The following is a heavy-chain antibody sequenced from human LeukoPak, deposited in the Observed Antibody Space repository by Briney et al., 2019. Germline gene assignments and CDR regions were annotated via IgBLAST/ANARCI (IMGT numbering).Heavy chain of an antibody. CDR1: GFTFRSYW. CDR3: ARDWRSHFDY. CDR2: IYNDGSST. J-gene: IGHJ4*02. Sequence: PGGSLRLSCAASGFTFRSYWMHWVRQAPGKGLVWVSGIYNDGSSTRYADSVKGRFTISRDHAKNTLYLQMNSLRAEDTAVYYCARDWRSHFDYWGQGTLVTVSS. V-gene: IGHV3-74*01.